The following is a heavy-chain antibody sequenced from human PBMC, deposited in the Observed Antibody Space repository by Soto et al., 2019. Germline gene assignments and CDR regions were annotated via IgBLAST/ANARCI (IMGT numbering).Heavy chain of an antibody. V-gene: IGHV3-33*01. Sequence: QVQLVESGGGVVQPGRSPRLSCAASGFTFSSYGMHWVRQAPGKGLEWVAVIWYDGSNKYYADSVKGRFTISRDNSKNTLYLQMNSLRAEDTAVYYCARVYCSSTSCYMGHYYYYGMDVWGQGTTVTVSS. D-gene: IGHD2-2*02. J-gene: IGHJ6*02. CDR1: GFTFSSYG. CDR2: IWYDGSNK. CDR3: ARVYCSSTSCYMGHYYYYGMDV.